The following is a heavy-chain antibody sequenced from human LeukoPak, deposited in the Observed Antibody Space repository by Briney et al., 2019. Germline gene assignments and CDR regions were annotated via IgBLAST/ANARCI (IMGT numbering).Heavy chain of an antibody. CDR3: ARAAEGSGTYYMAFDY. J-gene: IGHJ4*02. CDR2: ISNSGST. Sequence: PSETLSLTCTVSGGSISSDYWSWIRQPPGKGLEWIGYISNSGSTNYNPSLKSRVTISVDTSKNQLSLKLSSVTAADTALYYCARAAEGSGTYYMAFDYWGQGALVTVSS. CDR1: GGSISSDY. V-gene: IGHV4-59*08. D-gene: IGHD3-10*01.